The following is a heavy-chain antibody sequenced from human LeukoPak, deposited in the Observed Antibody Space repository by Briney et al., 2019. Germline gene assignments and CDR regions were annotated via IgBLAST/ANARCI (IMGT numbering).Heavy chain of an antibody. CDR1: GFTFTDEY. Sequence: ASAKVSCKSSGFTFTDEYIHWVRQAPGQGLEWMGWINPYSGAINYAQKFQARVTLTRDTSISTAYMELSRLTSGDTAVYYCARDPKSQLLLDYWGQGTLVTVSS. D-gene: IGHD2-2*01. J-gene: IGHJ4*02. CDR3: ARDPKSQLLLDY. V-gene: IGHV1-2*02. CDR2: INPYSGAI.